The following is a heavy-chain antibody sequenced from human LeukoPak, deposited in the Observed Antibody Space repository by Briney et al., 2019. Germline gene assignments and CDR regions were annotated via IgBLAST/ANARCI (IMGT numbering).Heavy chain of an antibody. J-gene: IGHJ6*03. D-gene: IGHD4-17*01. CDR1: GFTFSSYG. Sequence: PGGSLRLSCAASGFTFSSYGMSWVRQAPGKGLEWVSAISGSGGSTYYADSVKGRFTISRDNAKNSLYLQMNSLRAEDTAVYYCARETVTTHPRRDYYYMDVWGKGTTVTISS. V-gene: IGHV3-23*01. CDR2: ISGSGGST. CDR3: ARETVTTHPRRDYYYMDV.